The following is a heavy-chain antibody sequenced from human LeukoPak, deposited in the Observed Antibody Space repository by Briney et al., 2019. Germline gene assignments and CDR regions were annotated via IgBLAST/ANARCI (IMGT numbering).Heavy chain of an antibody. CDR2: INPNSGGT. V-gene: IGHV1-2*02. CDR3: ARVEVWHLDY. J-gene: IGHJ4*02. D-gene: IGHD2-21*01. Sequence: ASVKVSCKASGYTFTSYGISWVRQAPGQGLEWMGWINPNSGGTNYAQKFQGRVTMTRDTSISTAYMELSRLRSDDTAVYYCARVEVWHLDYWGQGTLVTVSS. CDR1: GYTFTSYG.